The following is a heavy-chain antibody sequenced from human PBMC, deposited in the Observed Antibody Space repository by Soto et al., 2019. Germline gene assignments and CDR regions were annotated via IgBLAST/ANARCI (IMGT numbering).Heavy chain of an antibody. CDR2: IWYDGSNK. D-gene: IGHD2-15*01. CDR3: ARVIGYCSGGSCYSDYYYYGMDV. CDR1: GFTFSSYG. Sequence: QVQLVESGGGVVQPGRSLRLSCAASGFTFSSYGMHWVRQAPGKGLEWVAVIWYDGSNKYYADSVKGRFTISRDNFKNTLYLQMNSLRAEDTAVYYCARVIGYCSGGSCYSDYYYYGMDVWGQGTTVTVSS. V-gene: IGHV3-33*01. J-gene: IGHJ6*02.